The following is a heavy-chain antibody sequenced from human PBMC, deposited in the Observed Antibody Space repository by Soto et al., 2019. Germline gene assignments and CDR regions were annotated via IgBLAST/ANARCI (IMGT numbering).Heavy chain of an antibody. J-gene: IGHJ4*02. CDR2: IYHSGST. CDR1: GGSISSSNW. V-gene: IGHV4-4*02. Sequence: SETLSLTCAVSGGSISSSNWWSWVRQPPGKGLEWIGEIYHSGSTNYNPSLKSRVTISVDKSKNQFSLKLSSVTAADTAVYYCMASTGKYYFDDWGQGTLVTVSS. D-gene: IGHD2-8*02. CDR3: MASTGKYYFDD.